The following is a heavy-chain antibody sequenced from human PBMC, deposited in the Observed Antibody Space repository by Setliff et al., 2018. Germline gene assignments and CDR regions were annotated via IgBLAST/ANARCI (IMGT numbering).Heavy chain of an antibody. D-gene: IGHD3-3*01. CDR3: ARDRGVGGYNFWSGTTTYYFDY. Sequence: SVKVSCKASGYTFTSYYMHWVRQAPGQGLEWMGGIIPIFGTANYAQKFQGRVTITTDESTSTAYMELSSLRSDDTAGYYCARDRGVGGYNFWSGTTTYYFDYWGQGTPVTVSS. V-gene: IGHV1-69*05. CDR2: IIPIFGTA. CDR1: GYTFTSYY. J-gene: IGHJ4*02.